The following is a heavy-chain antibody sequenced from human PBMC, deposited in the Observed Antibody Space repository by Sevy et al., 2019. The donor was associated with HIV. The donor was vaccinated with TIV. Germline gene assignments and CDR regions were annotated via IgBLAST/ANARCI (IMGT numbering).Heavy chain of an antibody. J-gene: IGHJ6*02. CDR1: GLSVSDNY. CDR2: IDSDGRT. D-gene: IGHD3-22*01. Sequence: EGSLRLSCAASGLSVSDNYMNWVRQAPGKELELVSVIDSDGRTYYPDSVKGRFSISRDNSKNTLYLHMKSLRPEDTAVCYCARDRYYDASGYYYYYYGMDVWGQGTTVTVSS. V-gene: IGHV3-66*01. CDR3: ARDRYYDASGYYYYYYGMDV.